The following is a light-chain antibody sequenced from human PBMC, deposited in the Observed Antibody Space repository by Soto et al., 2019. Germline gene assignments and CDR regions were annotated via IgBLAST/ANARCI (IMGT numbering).Light chain of an antibody. Sequence: IQMTQSPSTLSASVGDRVTITCRASQSISSWLAWYQQKPGKAPKLLIYDASSLESGVPSRFSGSGSGTEFTLTISSLQPDGFATYYCQQYNSYSITFGQGTRLEIK. J-gene: IGKJ5*01. CDR2: DAS. V-gene: IGKV1-5*01. CDR3: QQYNSYSIT. CDR1: QSISSW.